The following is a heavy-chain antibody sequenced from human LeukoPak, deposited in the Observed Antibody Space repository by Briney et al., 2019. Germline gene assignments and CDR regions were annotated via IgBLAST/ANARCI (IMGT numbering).Heavy chain of an antibody. CDR1: GGTFSSYA. D-gene: IGHD6-13*01. CDR3: AKDRRPNSYSSSWLDY. J-gene: IGHJ4*02. Sequence: ASVKVSCKASGGTFSSYAISWVRQAPGQGLEWMGGIIPIFGTANYAQKFQGRVTITADKSTSTAYMELSSLRSEDTAVYYCAKDRRPNSYSSSWLDYWGQGTLITVSS. CDR2: IIPIFGTA. V-gene: IGHV1-69*06.